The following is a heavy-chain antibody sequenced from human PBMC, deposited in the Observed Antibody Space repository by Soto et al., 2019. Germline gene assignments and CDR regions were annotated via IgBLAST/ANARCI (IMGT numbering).Heavy chain of an antibody. CDR2: ISAYNGNT. CDR3: ARAPGGNWFDP. Sequence: VASVKVSCKASGYTYTSCCRSWVRQAPGQGLEWMGWISAYNGNTNYAQKLQGRVTMTTDTSTSTAYMELRSLRSDDTAVYYCARAPGGNWFDPWGQGTLVTVSS. V-gene: IGHV1-18*01. CDR1: GYTYTSCC. J-gene: IGHJ5*02.